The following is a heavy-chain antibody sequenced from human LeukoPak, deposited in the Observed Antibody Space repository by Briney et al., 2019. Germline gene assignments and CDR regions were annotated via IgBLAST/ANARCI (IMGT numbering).Heavy chain of an antibody. J-gene: IGHJ4*02. Sequence: PGGSLRLSCVASGFTFSNAWMSWVRQAPGKGLEWVGRTKSNTDGGSTEYAAPVKGRLTISRDDSKSTLYLQLNSLKTEDTAVYFCTTYSSRFYYSDYWGQGTLVTVSS. CDR3: TTYSSRFYYSDY. CDR1: GFTFSNAW. D-gene: IGHD6-13*01. CDR2: TKSNTDGGST. V-gene: IGHV3-15*01.